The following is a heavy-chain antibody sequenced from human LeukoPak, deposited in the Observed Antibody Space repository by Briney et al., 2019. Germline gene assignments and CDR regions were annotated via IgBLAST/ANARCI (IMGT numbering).Heavy chain of an antibody. D-gene: IGHD3-22*01. CDR3: ARAFVGGYYDSSGYPDY. CDR1: GGTFSSYA. J-gene: IGHJ4*02. CDR2: IIPIFGTA. Sequence: ASVKVSCKASGGTFSSYAISWVRQAPGQGLEWMGGIIPIFGTANYAQKLQGRVTMTTDTSTSTAYMELRSLRSDDTAVYYCARAFVGGYYDSSGYPDYWGQGTLVTVSS. V-gene: IGHV1-69*05.